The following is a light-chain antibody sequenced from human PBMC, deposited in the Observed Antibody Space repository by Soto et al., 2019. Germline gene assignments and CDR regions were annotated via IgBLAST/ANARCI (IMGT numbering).Light chain of an antibody. J-gene: IGKJ1*01. CDR2: GAS. V-gene: IGKV3-20*01. CDR3: HQYGSSPWT. CDR1: QSVSSSY. Sequence: EIVLTHSPGTLSLSPWERATLSCGASQSVSSSYLAWYQQKPGQAPRLLIYGASSRATGIPDRFSGSGSGTDFTLTISRLEPEDFAVYYCHQYGSSPWTFGHGTKVDIK.